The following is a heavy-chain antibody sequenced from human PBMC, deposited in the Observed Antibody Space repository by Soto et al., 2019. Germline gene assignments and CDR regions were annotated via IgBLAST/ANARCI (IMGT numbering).Heavy chain of an antibody. CDR1: GFGFSAYS. J-gene: IGHJ6*02. V-gene: IGHV3-30-3*01. Sequence: QVQLVESGGGVVHPGGSLRLSCKASGFGFSAYSMHWVRQAPGKGLEWVAVIQHNGNYIHYADFVRGRFTISRDNYRSILYMEMNGLTPEDTALYYCVRVGWGYTYGNGLDVWGQGTTVTVSS. CDR3: VRVGWGYTYGNGLDV. D-gene: IGHD5-18*01. CDR2: IQHNGNYI.